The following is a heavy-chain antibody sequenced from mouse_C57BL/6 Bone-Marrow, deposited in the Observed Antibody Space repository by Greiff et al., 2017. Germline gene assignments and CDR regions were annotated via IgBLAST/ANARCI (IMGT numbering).Heavy chain of an antibody. V-gene: IGHV7-1*01. CDR1: GFTFSDFY. D-gene: IGHD1-1*01. CDR3: ARDAYYYGSFDY. Sequence: EVKVVESGGGLVQSGRSLRLSCATSGFTFSDFYMEWVRQAPGKGLEWIGASRNKANDYTTEYSASVKGRFIVSRDTSQSILYLQMNALRAEDTAIYYCARDAYYYGSFDYWGQGTTLTVSS. CDR2: SRNKANDYTT. J-gene: IGHJ2*01.